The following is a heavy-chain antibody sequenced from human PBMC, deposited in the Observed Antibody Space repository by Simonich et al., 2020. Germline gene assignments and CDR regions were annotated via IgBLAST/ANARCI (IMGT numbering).Heavy chain of an antibody. Sequence: QVQLQESGPGLVKPSETLSLTCAVSGYSISSGYYWGWIRQPPGKGLEWIVSIYHSGSTYYNPSLKSRVTISVDTTKNQFSLKLSSVTAADTAVYYCARATRIAAAGYFDYWGQGTLVTVSS. J-gene: IGHJ4*02. V-gene: IGHV4-38-2*01. D-gene: IGHD6-13*01. CDR2: IYHSGST. CDR3: ARATRIAAAGYFDY. CDR1: GYSISSGYY.